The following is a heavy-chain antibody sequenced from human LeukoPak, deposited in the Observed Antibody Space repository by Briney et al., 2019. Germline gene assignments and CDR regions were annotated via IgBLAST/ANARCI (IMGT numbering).Heavy chain of an antibody. Sequence: GRSLRLSCAASGFTFSSYAMHWVRQAPGKGLEWVAVISYDGSNKYYADSVKGRFTISRDNSKNTLYLQMNSLRAEDTAVYYCARESSSWFDYWGQGTLVTVSS. D-gene: IGHD6-13*01. CDR1: GFTFSSYA. CDR3: ARESSSWFDY. J-gene: IGHJ4*02. V-gene: IGHV3-30*14. CDR2: ISYDGSNK.